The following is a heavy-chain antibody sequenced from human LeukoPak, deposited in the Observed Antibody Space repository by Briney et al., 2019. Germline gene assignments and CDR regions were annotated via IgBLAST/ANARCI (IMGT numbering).Heavy chain of an antibody. J-gene: IGHJ4*02. CDR2: ITPIFGTA. CDR3: ARDLSGSLDFDY. D-gene: IGHD1-26*01. CDR1: GGTFSSYA. V-gene: IGHV1-69*13. Sequence: SVKVSCKASGGTFSSYAISWVRQAPGQGLEWMGGITPIFGTANYAQKFQGRVTITADESTSTAYMEPSSLRSEDTAVYYCARDLSGSLDFDYWGQGTLVTVSS.